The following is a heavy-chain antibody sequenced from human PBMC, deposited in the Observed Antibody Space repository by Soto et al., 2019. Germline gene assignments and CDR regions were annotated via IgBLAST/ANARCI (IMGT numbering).Heavy chain of an antibody. D-gene: IGHD6-13*01. CDR1: GFTFSSYA. Sequence: EVQLLESGGGLVQPGGSLRLSCTVSGFTFSSYAMNWVRQAPGKGLDCVSTIIGSGGTTYYADFVKGRFTISRDNSKNTIYLQMSSVRAEDPAVYYCAKNGQSAAMYNWFDLGGEGSMVTVSS. V-gene: IGHV3-23*01. J-gene: IGHJ5*02. CDR2: IIGSGGTT. CDR3: AKNGQSAAMYNWFDL.